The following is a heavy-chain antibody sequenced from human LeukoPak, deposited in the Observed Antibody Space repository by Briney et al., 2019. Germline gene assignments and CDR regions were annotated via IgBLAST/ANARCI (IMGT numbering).Heavy chain of an antibody. CDR1: GYTFTGYY. CDR2: INPNSGGT. Sequence: GGSLRLSCAASGYTFTGYYMHWVRQAPGQGLEWMGWINPNSGGTNYAQKFQGRVTMTRDTSISTAYMELSRLRSDDTAVYYCARVDYYDSSGSLYYFDYWGQGTLVTVSS. D-gene: IGHD3-22*01. CDR3: ARVDYYDSSGSLYYFDY. V-gene: IGHV1-2*02. J-gene: IGHJ4*02.